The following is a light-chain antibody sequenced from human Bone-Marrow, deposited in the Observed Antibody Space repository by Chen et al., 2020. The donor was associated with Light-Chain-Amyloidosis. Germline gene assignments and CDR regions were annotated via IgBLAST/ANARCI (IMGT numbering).Light chain of an antibody. V-gene: IGLV1-51*01. J-gene: IGLJ3*02. CDR2: DND. Sequence: QSVLTQPPSVSAAPGQRVTISCSGSSSNIGNHYLTWYQQFPGTAPTLLIYDNDKLPSVLPDVFSGSQSGTSATLGITVLQTGDEADYFGGAWDSSLNTWVFGGGTTLTVL. CDR3: GAWDSSLNTWV. CDR1: SSNIGNHY.